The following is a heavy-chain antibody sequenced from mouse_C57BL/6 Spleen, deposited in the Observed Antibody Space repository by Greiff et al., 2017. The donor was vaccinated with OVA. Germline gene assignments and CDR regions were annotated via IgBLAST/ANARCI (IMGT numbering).Heavy chain of an antibody. V-gene: IGHV2-9-1*01. CDR3: ARRNGYDRDWYFDV. J-gene: IGHJ1*03. CDR2: IWTGGGT. D-gene: IGHD2-2*01. Sequence: QVQLKQSGPGLVAPSQSLSITCTVSGFSLTSYAISWVRQPPGKGLEWLGVIWTGGGTNYNSALKSRLSISKDNSKSQVFLKMNSLQTDDTARYYCARRNGYDRDWYFDVWGTGTTVTVSS. CDR1: GFSLTSYA.